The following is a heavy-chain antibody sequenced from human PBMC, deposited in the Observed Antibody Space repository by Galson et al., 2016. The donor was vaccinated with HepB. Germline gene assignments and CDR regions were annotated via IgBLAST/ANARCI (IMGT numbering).Heavy chain of an antibody. D-gene: IGHD3-16*02. J-gene: IGHJ6*02. CDR2: VSGYSGNT. CDR1: GYRFSSYS. CDR3: ARDVLYDYFWGNYRAGYFYGMDA. Sequence: SVKVSCKGSGYRFSSYSITWVRQAPGQGLEWMGCVSGYSGNTKYAQKFQGRVTLTTDASTSTLELRSLRSDDTAVYYCARDVLYDYFWGNYRAGYFYGMDAWGQGTRVTVSS. V-gene: IGHV1-18*01.